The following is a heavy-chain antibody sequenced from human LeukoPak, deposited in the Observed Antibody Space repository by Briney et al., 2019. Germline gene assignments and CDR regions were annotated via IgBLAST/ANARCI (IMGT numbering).Heavy chain of an antibody. Sequence: ASVKVSCKASGYTFTSYGISWVRQAPGKGLEWMGGFDPEDGETIYAQKFQGRVTMTEDTSTDTAYMELSSLRSEDTAVYYCATAVISGYYFDYWGQGTLVTVSS. CDR1: GYTFTSYG. V-gene: IGHV1-24*01. CDR3: ATAVISGYYFDY. CDR2: FDPEDGET. D-gene: IGHD3-10*01. J-gene: IGHJ4*02.